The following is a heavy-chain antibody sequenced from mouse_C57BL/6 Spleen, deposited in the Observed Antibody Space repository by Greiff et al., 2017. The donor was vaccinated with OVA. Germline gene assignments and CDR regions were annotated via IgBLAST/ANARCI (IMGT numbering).Heavy chain of an antibody. Sequence: DVQLQESGGDLVKPGGSLKLSCAASGFTFSSYGMSWVRQTPDKRLEWVATISSGGSYTYYPDSVKGRFTISRDNAKNTLYLQMSSLKSEDTAMYYCARPFITTVVAPDYWGQGTTLTVSS. CDR3: ARPFITTVVAPDY. V-gene: IGHV5-6*01. CDR2: ISSGGSYT. D-gene: IGHD1-1*01. CDR1: GFTFSSYG. J-gene: IGHJ2*01.